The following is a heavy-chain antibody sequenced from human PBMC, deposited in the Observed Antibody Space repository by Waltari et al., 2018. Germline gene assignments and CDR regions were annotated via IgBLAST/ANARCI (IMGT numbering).Heavy chain of an antibody. CDR1: GGPFSRYA. CDR3: ARGGGGIAVAGTDY. D-gene: IGHD6-19*01. CDR2: IIPIFGTA. J-gene: IGHJ4*02. Sequence: QVQLVPSGAAVKKPGSSVKVSCKASGGPFSRYAIRWVRQAPGQGLEWMGRIIPIFGTANYAQKFQGRVTITADKSTSTAYMELSSLRSEDTAVYYCARGGGGIAVAGTDYWGQGTLVTVSS. V-gene: IGHV1-69*08.